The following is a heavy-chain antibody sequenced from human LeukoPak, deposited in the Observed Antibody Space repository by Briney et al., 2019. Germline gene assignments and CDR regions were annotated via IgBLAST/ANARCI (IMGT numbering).Heavy chain of an antibody. CDR3: ARGGYSYGYVGY. V-gene: IGHV4-59*02. CDR1: GGSVSSFY. D-gene: IGHD5-18*01. Sequence: SETLSLTWTVSGGSVSSFYWSWIRQPPGKGLEWSGYIYYSGSTNYHPSLKSRVTISVDTSKNQFALKLSSVTAADTAVYYCARGGYSYGYVGYWGQGTLVTVSS. J-gene: IGHJ4*02. CDR2: IYYSGST.